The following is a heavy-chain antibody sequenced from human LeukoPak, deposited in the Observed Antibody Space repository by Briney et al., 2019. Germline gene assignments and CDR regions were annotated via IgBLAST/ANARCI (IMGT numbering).Heavy chain of an antibody. Sequence: GGSLRLSCAASGFTFSSYAMSWVRQAPGKGLEWDSAISGSGGSTYYADSVKGRFTISRDNSKNTLYLQMNSLRAEDTAVYYCAKGPIWESKGWFDPWGQGTLVTVSS. J-gene: IGHJ5*02. V-gene: IGHV3-23*01. D-gene: IGHD3-3*01. CDR2: ISGSGGST. CDR1: GFTFSSYA. CDR3: AKGPIWESKGWFDP.